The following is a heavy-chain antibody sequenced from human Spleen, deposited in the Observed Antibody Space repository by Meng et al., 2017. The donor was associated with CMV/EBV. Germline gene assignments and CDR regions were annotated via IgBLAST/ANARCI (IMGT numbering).Heavy chain of an antibody. CDR3: AKSEDIVVVPAAISY. CDR1: GFTFSSYA. D-gene: IGHD2-2*01. J-gene: IGHJ4*02. CDR2: ISGSGGST. Sequence: SCAASGFTFSSYAMSWVRQAPGKGLEWVSVISGSGGSTYYADSVKGRFTISRDNSRNTLYLQMDSLRAEDTAVYYCAKSEDIVVVPAAISYWGQGTLVTVSS. V-gene: IGHV3-23*01.